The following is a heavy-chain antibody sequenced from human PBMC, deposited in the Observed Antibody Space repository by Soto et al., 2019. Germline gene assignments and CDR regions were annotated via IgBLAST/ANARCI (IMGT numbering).Heavy chain of an antibody. D-gene: IGHD3-3*01. CDR3: AKDEVLRFLEWPYYYYYMDV. V-gene: IGHV3-30*18. CDR2: ISYDGSNK. Sequence: GGSLRLSCAASGFTFSSYGMHWVRQAPGKGLEWVAVISYDGSNKYYAESVKGRFTISRDNSKNTLYLQMNSLRAEDTAVYYCAKDEVLRFLEWPYYYYYMDVWGKGTTVTVSS. J-gene: IGHJ6*03. CDR1: GFTFSSYG.